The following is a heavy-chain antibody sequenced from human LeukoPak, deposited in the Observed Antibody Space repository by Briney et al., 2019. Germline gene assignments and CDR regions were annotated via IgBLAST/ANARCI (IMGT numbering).Heavy chain of an antibody. Sequence: GGSLRLSCAASGFTFSSYWMHWVRQAPGKGLVWVSRINSDGSSTNYADAVKGRFTISRDNSKNTLYLQMNSLRAEDTAVYYCAKGPYSSGFDYWGQGTLVTVSS. CDR1: GFTFSSYW. CDR2: INSDGSST. V-gene: IGHV3-74*01. J-gene: IGHJ4*02. D-gene: IGHD6-19*01. CDR3: AKGPYSSGFDY.